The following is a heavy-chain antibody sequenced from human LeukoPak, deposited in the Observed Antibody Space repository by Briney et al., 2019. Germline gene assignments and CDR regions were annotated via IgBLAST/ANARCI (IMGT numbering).Heavy chain of an antibody. Sequence: PGGSLRLSCAASGFTFSSYNMNWVRQAPGKGLEWVSSISTSSGYIYYADSLKGRFTISRDNAKNSLYLQMNSLRAEDTAVYYCARADVVSSNYYHYGMDVWGQGTPVTVS. CDR1: GFTFSSYN. D-gene: IGHD2-15*01. V-gene: IGHV3-21*01. J-gene: IGHJ6*02. CDR2: ISTSSGYI. CDR3: ARADVVSSNYYHYGMDV.